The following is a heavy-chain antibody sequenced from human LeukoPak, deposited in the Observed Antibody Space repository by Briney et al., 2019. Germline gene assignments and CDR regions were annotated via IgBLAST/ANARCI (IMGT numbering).Heavy chain of an antibody. CDR3: ARLGYCSGGSCYAPSFDY. CDR1: GGSISSYY. Sequence: SETLSLTCTVSGGSISSYYWSWIRQPPGKGLEWIGYIYYSGSTNYNPSLKSRVTISVDTSKNQFSLKLSSVTAADTAVYYCARLGYCSGGSCYAPSFDYWGQGTLVTVSS. CDR2: IYYSGST. V-gene: IGHV4-59*12. J-gene: IGHJ4*02. D-gene: IGHD2-15*01.